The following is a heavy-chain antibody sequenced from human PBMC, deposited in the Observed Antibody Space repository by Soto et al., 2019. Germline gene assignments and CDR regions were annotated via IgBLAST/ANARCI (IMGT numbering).Heavy chain of an antibody. CDR1: GFTFSSYA. J-gene: IGHJ4*02. V-gene: IGHV3-23*01. D-gene: IGHD1-26*01. CDR2: ISGSGGST. Sequence: GGSLRLSCAASGFTFSSYAMSWLPQAPGKRLEWVSAISGSGGSTYYADSVTGRFTIARDNSKNTLYLQMNRRRAEDTAVYYWANGASGSYYDCFFDYWGQGTLVTVSS. CDR3: ANGASGSYYDCFFDY.